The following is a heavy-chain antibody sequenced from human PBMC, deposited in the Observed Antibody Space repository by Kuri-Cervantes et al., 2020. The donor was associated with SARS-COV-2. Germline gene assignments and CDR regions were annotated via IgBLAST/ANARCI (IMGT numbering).Heavy chain of an antibody. D-gene: IGHD1-26*01. Sequence: GESLKISCAASGFTFSSYAMSWIRQAPGKGLEWVSYISSSGSTIYYADSVKGRFTISRDNAKNSLYLQMNSLRAEDTAVYYCARDSYSGSYTRRIDYWGQGTLVTVSS. V-gene: IGHV3-11*04. J-gene: IGHJ4*02. CDR3: ARDSYSGSYTRRIDY. CDR2: ISSSGSTI. CDR1: GFTFSSYA.